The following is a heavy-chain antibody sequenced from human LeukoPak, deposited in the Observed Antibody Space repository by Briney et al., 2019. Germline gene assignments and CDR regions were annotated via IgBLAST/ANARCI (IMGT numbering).Heavy chain of an antibody. CDR1: GFSLSGYW. D-gene: IGHD2-15*01. V-gene: IGHV3-74*01. CDR2: NNGDGSTT. Sequence: GGSLRLSCVASGFSLSGYWMYWVRQAPGKGLMYISRNNGDGSTTNYADSVKGRFTISRDNSKNTLYLQMNSLRAEDTAVYYCAKAGDIVVVVAATYDQWGQGTLVTVSS. J-gene: IGHJ5*02. CDR3: AKAGDIVVVVAATYDQ.